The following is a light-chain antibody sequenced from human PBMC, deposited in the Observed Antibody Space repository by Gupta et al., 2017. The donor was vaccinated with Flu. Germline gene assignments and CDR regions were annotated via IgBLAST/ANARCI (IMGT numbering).Light chain of an antibody. CDR1: QSISTY. V-gene: IGKV1-39*01. CDR2: AAS. Sequence: DIQMTQSPSSLSASVGDRVTITCRASQSISTYLNWYQQKPGKAPKLLFYAASSLQSGVPSGFSGSGSGTDFTLTISSLQPEDFATYYCQQSYSSPYTFGQGTKLEIK. CDR3: QQSYSSPYT. J-gene: IGKJ2*01.